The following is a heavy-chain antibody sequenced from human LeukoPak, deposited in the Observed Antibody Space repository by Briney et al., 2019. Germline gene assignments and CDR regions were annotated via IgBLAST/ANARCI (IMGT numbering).Heavy chain of an antibody. CDR3: ADGMDV. V-gene: IGHV7-4-1*02. Sequence: ASVNVSCTVSGYTLTELSMHWVRQAPGKGLEWMGWINTNTGNPTYAQGFTGRFVFSLDTSVSTAYLQISSLKAEDTAVCCCADGMDVWGQGTTVTVSS. CDR2: INTNTGNP. J-gene: IGHJ6*02. CDR1: GYTLTELS.